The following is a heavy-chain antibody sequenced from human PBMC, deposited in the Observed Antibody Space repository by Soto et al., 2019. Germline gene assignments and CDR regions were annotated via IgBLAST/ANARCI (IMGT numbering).Heavy chain of an antibody. J-gene: IGHJ5*02. D-gene: IGHD5-18*01. Sequence: SETLSLTCTVSGDSISSSYWNWIRQPPGRGLEWIGYIHYSGTTKYNPSLKSRVTISVDTSKNQFSLKLSSVTAADTAVYYCARALYSYGPKFDPWGQGTLVTVSS. CDR1: GDSISSSY. CDR3: ARALYSYGPKFDP. V-gene: IGHV4-59*01. CDR2: IHYSGTT.